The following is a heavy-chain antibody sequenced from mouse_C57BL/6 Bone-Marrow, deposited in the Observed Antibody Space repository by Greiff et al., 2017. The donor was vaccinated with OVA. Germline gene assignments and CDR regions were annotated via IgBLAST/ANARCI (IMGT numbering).Heavy chain of an antibody. CDR1: GFNIKDYY. CDR3: ATGTTWCAY. D-gene: IGHD3-3*01. J-gene: IGHJ3*01. V-gene: IGHV14-2*01. Sequence: VNVKQSGAELVKPGASVKLSCTASGFNIKDYYMHWVKQRTEKGLEWIGRIDPEDGETKYAPKFQEKATITADTSSNTAYLQLSSLTAEDTAVYYCATGTTWCAYGGQGTRVTVSA. CDR2: IDPEDGET.